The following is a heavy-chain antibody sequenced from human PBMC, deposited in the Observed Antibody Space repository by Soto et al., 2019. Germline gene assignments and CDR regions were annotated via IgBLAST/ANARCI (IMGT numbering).Heavy chain of an antibody. D-gene: IGHD6-19*01. CDR1: GFTFSSYS. CDR2: ISSSSST. Sequence: GGSLRLSCAASGFTFSSYSMNWVRQAPGKGLEWVSYISSSSSTYYADSVKDRFTISRDNAKNSLYLQMNSLRAEDTAVYYCARDHQPTVAGTIDIWGQGTMVTVSS. J-gene: IGHJ3*02. CDR3: ARDHQPTVAGTIDI. V-gene: IGHV3-48*01.